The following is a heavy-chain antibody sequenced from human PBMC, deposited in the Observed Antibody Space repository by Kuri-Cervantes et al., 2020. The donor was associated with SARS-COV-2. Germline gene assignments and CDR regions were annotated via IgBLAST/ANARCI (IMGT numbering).Heavy chain of an antibody. CDR2: ISSSGSTI. J-gene: IGHJ4*02. CDR3: VRDGDHWSFDY. Sequence: GGSLRLSCAASGFTFSDYYMSWIRQAPGKGLEWVSYISSSGSTIYYADSVKGRFTLSRDNAKNMLFLQMNSLRAEDTAVYYCVRDGDHWSFDYWGQGTLVTVSS. D-gene: IGHD1-1*01. CDR1: GFTFSDYY. V-gene: IGHV3-11*04.